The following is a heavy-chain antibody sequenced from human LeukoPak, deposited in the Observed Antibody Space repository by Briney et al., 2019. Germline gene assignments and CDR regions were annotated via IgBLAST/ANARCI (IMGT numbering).Heavy chain of an antibody. CDR1: GFTPSNYG. CDR3: VKGLVRTTMSYSVDY. J-gene: IGHJ4*02. V-gene: IGHV3-30*18. D-gene: IGHD1/OR15-1a*01. Sequence: GGSLRLSCAASGFTPSNYGMHWVRQTPGKGLEWVALISSDGSKNIYADSVKGRFTISRDNSKNTVYLQMNSLRAEDTAVYYCVKGLVRTTMSYSVDYRGQGALVTVSS. CDR2: ISSDGSKN.